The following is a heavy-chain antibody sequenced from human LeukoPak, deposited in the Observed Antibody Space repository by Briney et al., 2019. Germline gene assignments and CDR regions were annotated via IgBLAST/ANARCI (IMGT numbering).Heavy chain of an antibody. Sequence: SETLSLTCSVSGGSITGYYWSWIRQPPGKGLEWHGYIYYNGTTSYHPSLRSRLTISQDASKSLFSLRLRSVTAADTAIYFCARSPEIHYGSRRRLYYFDYWGQGKLVIVS. CDR2: IYYNGTT. J-gene: IGHJ4*02. CDR1: GGSITGYY. CDR3: ARSPEIHYGSRRRLYYFDY. V-gene: IGHV4-59*08. D-gene: IGHD3-10*01.